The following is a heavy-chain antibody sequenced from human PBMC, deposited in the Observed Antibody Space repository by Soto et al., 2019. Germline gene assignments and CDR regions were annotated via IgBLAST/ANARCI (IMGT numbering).Heavy chain of an antibody. CDR1: GDSIRSSNYF. J-gene: IGHJ3*02. Sequence: SETLSLTCTVSGDSIRSSNYFWGWIRQPPGKGLEWVGSIYDSGSTYYNPSLKSRVTISADTSKNQFSLKLNSVTAADTAVYYCERTHTAKLDAFEIWGQGTMVTVS. V-gene: IGHV4-39*01. CDR3: ERTHTAKLDAFEI. CDR2: IYDSGST.